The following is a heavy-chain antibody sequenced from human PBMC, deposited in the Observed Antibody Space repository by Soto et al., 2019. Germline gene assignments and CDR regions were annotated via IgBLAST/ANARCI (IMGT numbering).Heavy chain of an antibody. CDR1: GGSISSYY. CDR3: ASSRGGYDYQRGWFDP. J-gene: IGHJ5*02. V-gene: IGHV4-59*08. CDR2: IYYSGST. Sequence: QVQLQESGPGLVKPSETLSLTCTVSGGSISSYYWSWIRQPPGKGLEWIGYIYYSGSTNYNPSLKSRVTISVDTSKNQFSLKLSSVTAADTAVYYCASSRGGYDYQRGWFDPWGQGTLVTVSS. D-gene: IGHD5-12*01.